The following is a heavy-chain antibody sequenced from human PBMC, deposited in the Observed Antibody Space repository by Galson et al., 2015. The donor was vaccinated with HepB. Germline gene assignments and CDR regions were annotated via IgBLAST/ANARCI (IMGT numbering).Heavy chain of an antibody. D-gene: IGHD2-15*01. CDR1: GFTFGDYA. CDR2: IRSKAYGGTT. Sequence: SLRLSCAASGFTFGDYAMSWFRQAPGKGLEWVGFIRSKAYGGTTEYAASVKGRFTISRDDSKSIAYLQMNSLKTEDTAVYYCTRVLVDIVVVVAADYWGQGTLVTVSS. J-gene: IGHJ4*02. CDR3: TRVLVDIVVVVAADY. V-gene: IGHV3-49*03.